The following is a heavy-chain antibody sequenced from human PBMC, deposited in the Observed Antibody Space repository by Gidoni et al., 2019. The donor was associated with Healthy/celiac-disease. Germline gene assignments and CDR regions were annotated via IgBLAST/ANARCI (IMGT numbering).Heavy chain of an antibody. CDR1: TFSSYG. V-gene: IGHV3-33*01. D-gene: IGHD3-22*01. Sequence: TFSSYGMHWVRQAPGKGLEWVAVIWYDGSNKYYADSVKGRFTISRDNSKNTLYLQMNSLRAEDTAVYYCARVRDYYDSSGYYIVDAFDIWGQGTMVTVSS. CDR3: ARVRDYYDSSGYYIVDAFDI. CDR2: IWYDGSNK. J-gene: IGHJ3*02.